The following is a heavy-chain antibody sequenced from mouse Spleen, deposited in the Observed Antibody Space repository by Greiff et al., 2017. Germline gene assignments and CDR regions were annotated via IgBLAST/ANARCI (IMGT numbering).Heavy chain of an antibody. CDR3: ARDDGYDVVFAY. J-gene: IGHJ3*01. V-gene: IGHV1-64*01. CDR2: IHPNSGST. Sequence: QVQLQQSGAELVKPGASVKLSCKASGYTFTSYWMHRVKQRPGQGLEWIGMIHPNSGSTNYNEKFKSKATLTVDKSSSTAYMQLSSLTSEDSAVYYCARDDGYDVVFAYWGQGTLVTVSA. CDR1: GYTFTSYW. D-gene: IGHD2-2*01.